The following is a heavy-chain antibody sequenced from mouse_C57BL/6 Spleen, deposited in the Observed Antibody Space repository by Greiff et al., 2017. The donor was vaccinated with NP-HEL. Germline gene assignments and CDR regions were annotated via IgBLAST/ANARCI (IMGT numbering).Heavy chain of an antibody. CDR2: INPNNGGT. V-gene: IGHV1-26*01. Sequence: VQLQQSGPELVKPGASVKISCKASGYTFTDYYMNWVKQSHGKSLEWIGDINPNNGGTSYNQKFKGKATLTVDKSSSTAYMELRSLTSEDSAVYYCARYDYDGGYYFDYWGQGTTLTVSS. D-gene: IGHD2-4*01. CDR3: ARYDYDGGYYFDY. CDR1: GYTFTDYY. J-gene: IGHJ2*01.